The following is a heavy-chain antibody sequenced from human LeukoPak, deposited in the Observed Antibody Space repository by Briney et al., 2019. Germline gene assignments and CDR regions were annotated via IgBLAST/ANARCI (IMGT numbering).Heavy chain of an antibody. CDR1: GGSISSGSYY. Sequence: PSQTLSLTCTVSGGSISSGSYYWSWIRQPAGTGLEWIGRIYTSGSTNYNASLKSRVTISVDRSKNQFSLKLSSVSAADTAVYYCARDLWFGAGRVFDIWGQGRMVTVSS. D-gene: IGHD3-10*01. CDR2: IYTSGST. CDR3: ARDLWFGAGRVFDI. V-gene: IGHV4-61*02. J-gene: IGHJ3*02.